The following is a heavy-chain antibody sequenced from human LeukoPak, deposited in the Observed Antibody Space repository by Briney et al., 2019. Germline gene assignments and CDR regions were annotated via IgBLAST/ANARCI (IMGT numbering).Heavy chain of an antibody. CDR2: IKQDGSDK. D-gene: IGHD3-10*01. CDR1: GFTFSDYW. Sequence: GGSLRLSCAASGFTFSDYWMSWVRQAPGKGLEWVADIKQDGSDKKYVDSVKGRFTISRDNAKKSLYLQMDSLRAEDTAVYYCARSLWPADYWGQGTLITVSS. CDR3: ARSLWPADY. J-gene: IGHJ4*02. V-gene: IGHV3-7*01.